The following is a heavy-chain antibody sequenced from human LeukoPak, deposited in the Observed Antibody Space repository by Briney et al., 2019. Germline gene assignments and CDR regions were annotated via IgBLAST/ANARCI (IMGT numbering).Heavy chain of an antibody. CDR1: GLIFSSYG. D-gene: IGHD2-2*01. CDR3: ANTHCSSTSCYPSASGFDY. Sequence: GGSLRLSCAASGLIFSSYGRQWVRQAPGKGLEWVAFIRYDGSNKYYADSVKGRFTISRDNSKNTLYLQMNSLRAEDTAVYYCANTHCSSTSCYPSASGFDYWGQGTLVTVSS. V-gene: IGHV3-30*02. J-gene: IGHJ4*02. CDR2: IRYDGSNK.